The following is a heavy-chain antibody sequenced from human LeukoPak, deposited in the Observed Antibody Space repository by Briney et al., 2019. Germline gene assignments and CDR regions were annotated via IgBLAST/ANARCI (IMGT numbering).Heavy chain of an antibody. CDR1: GGSVSSTTYY. CDR3: ARSYNYYYMDV. CDR2: IYYSGST. V-gene: IGHV4-39*07. J-gene: IGHJ6*03. Sequence: SETLSLTCTVSGGSVSSTTYYWGWIRQPPGKGLEWIGSIYYSGSTYYNPSLKSRVTISVDTSKNQFSLKLSSVTAADTAVYYCARSYNYYYMDVWGKGTTVTVSS.